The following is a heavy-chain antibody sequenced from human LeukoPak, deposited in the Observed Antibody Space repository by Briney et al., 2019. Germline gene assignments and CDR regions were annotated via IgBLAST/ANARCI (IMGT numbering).Heavy chain of an antibody. Sequence: PGGSLRLSCAASGFTFSSYGMHWVRQAPGKGLEWVAVISYDGSNKYYADSVKGRFTISRDNSKNTLYLQMNSLRAEDTAVYYCARQVFTSPPVVVVAATPGPSDYWGQGTLVTVSS. D-gene: IGHD2-15*01. CDR2: ISYDGSNK. J-gene: IGHJ4*02. CDR3: ARQVFTSPPVVVVAATPGPSDY. V-gene: IGHV3-30*03. CDR1: GFTFSSYG.